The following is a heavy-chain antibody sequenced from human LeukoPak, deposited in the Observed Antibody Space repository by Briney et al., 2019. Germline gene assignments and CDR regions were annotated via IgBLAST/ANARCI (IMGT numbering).Heavy chain of an antibody. Sequence: GASVKVSCKASGYTFTSYGISWVRQAPGQGLEWMGWISAYNGNTNYAQKLQGRVTMTTDTSTSTAYMELRSLRSDDTAVYYCARNRGSGYYEGGSGYYYYGMDVWGQGTTVTVSS. D-gene: IGHD3-3*01. CDR2: ISAYNGNT. CDR3: ARNRGSGYYEGGSGYYYYGMDV. J-gene: IGHJ6*02. CDR1: GYTFTSYG. V-gene: IGHV1-18*01.